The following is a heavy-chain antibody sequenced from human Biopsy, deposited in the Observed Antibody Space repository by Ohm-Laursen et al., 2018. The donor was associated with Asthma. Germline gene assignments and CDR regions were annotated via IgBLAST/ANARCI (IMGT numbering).Heavy chain of an antibody. Sequence: SLRLSCSASGFNFGNYAMAWVRQAPGKGLEWVSTISGSSIIIHYGGSVKGRFTISRDNSKNTMYLVMNSLRPEDTAVYHCARDESFSMASGSWFDPWGQGTLVTVSS. CDR1: GFNFGNYA. J-gene: IGHJ5*02. CDR2: ISGSSIII. CDR3: ARDESFSMASGSWFDP. D-gene: IGHD2/OR15-2a*01. V-gene: IGHV3-23*01.